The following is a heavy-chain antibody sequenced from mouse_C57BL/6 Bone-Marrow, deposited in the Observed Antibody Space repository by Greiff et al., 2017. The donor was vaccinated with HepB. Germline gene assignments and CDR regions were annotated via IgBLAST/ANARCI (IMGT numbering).Heavy chain of an antibody. Sequence: EVQLVESGGGLVKPGGSLKLSCAASGFTFSDYGMHWVRQAPAKGLEWVAYISSGSSTIYYADTVKGRFTISRDNAKNTLFLQMTSLRSEDTAMYYCALDYYGSSDWYFDVWGTGTTVTVSS. CDR2: ISSGSSTI. CDR1: GFTFSDYG. D-gene: IGHD1-1*01. J-gene: IGHJ1*03. CDR3: ALDYYGSSDWYFDV. V-gene: IGHV5-17*01.